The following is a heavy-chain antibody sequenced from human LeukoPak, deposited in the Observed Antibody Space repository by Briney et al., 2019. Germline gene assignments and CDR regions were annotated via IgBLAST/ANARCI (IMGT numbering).Heavy chain of an antibody. CDR1: GFTFSSYA. D-gene: IGHD6-13*01. V-gene: IGHV3-23*01. CDR3: AKDTVVAAGTGAFDI. CDR2: ISGSGGST. J-gene: IGHJ3*02. Sequence: PGGSLRLSCAASGFTFSSYAMSWVRQAPGKGLEWVSAISGSGGSTYYADSVKDRFTISRDNSKNTLYLQMNSLRAEGTAVYYCAKDTVVAAGTGAFDIWGQGTMVTVSS.